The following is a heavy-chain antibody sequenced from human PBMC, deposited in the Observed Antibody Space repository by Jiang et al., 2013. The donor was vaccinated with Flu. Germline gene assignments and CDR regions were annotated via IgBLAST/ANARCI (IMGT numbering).Heavy chain of an antibody. J-gene: IGHJ6*02. D-gene: IGHD3-3*01. CDR3: ARGGVGDFWSGYYGYYYGMDV. CDR2: ISAYNGNT. V-gene: IGHV1-18*01. Sequence: SVKVSCKASGYTFTSYGISWVRQAPGQGLEWMGWISAYNGNTNYAQKLQGRVTMTRDTSISTAYMELSRLRSDDTAVYYCARGGVGDFWSGYYGYYYGMDVWGQGTTVTVSS. CDR1: GYTFTSYG.